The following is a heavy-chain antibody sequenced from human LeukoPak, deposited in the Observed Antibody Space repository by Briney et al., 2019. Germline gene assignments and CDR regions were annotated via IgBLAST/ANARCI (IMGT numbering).Heavy chain of an antibody. J-gene: IGHJ4*02. CDR2: IKKDGSEK. V-gene: IGHV3-7*01. Sequence: PGGSLRLSCAASGFTFSSYWMSWVRQAPGKGLEWVANIKKDGSEKYYVDSVKGRSTISRDNAKTSLYLQMNSLRAEDTAVYYCARHLSGVTGYTYGRGIDYWGQGTLVTVSS. CDR1: GFTFSSYW. D-gene: IGHD5-18*01. CDR3: ARHLSGVTGYTYGRGIDY.